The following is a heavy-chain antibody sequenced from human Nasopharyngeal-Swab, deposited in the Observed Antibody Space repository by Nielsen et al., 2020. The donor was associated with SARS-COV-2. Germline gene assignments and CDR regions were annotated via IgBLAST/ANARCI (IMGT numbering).Heavy chain of an antibody. J-gene: IGHJ3*02. D-gene: IGHD3-22*01. V-gene: IGHV4-39*07. CDR2: IYYSGST. CDR3: ARGEPYYDSSGYYLGVYALDI. Sequence: WIRQPPGKGLEWIGSIYYSGSTYYNPSLKSRVTISVDTSKNQFSLKLSSVTAADTAVYYCARGEPYYDSSGYYLGVYALDIWGQGTMVTVSS.